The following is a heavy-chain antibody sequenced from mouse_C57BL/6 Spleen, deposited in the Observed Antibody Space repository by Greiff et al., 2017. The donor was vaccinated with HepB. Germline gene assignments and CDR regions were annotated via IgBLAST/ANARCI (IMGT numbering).Heavy chain of an antibody. D-gene: IGHD1-1*01. CDR2: ISSGGSYT. V-gene: IGHV5-6*01. J-gene: IGHJ1*03. CDR3: ARHGIYYGSSYGYFDV. CDR1: GFTFSSYG. Sequence: EVKLQESGGDLVKPGGSLKLSCAASGFTFSSYGMSWVRQTPDKRLEWVATISSGGSYTYYPDSVKGRFTISRDNAKNTLYLQMSSLKSEDTAMYYCARHGIYYGSSYGYFDVWGTGTTVTVSS.